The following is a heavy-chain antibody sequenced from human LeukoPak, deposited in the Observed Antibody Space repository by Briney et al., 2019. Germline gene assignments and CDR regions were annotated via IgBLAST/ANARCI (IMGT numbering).Heavy chain of an antibody. CDR1: GFTFSSYA. D-gene: IGHD2-2*02. Sequence: GGPLRLSCAASGFTFSSYAMSWVRQAPGKGLEWVSAISGSRGSTYYADSVKGRFTTSRDNSKNTLYLQMNSLRAEDTAVYYCAKSDCGSTSCYTFDFWGQGTLVTVSS. CDR3: AKSDCGSTSCYTFDF. CDR2: ISGSRGST. V-gene: IGHV3-23*01. J-gene: IGHJ4*02.